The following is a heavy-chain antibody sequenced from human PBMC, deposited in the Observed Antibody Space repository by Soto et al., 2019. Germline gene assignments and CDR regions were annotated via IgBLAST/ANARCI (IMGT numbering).Heavy chain of an antibody. J-gene: IGHJ4*02. Sequence: ASVKVSCKASGYTFSSYTISWVRQAPGQGLEWMGWISVYNGNTYYAQNLQGRVTMTTDTSTSTAYMELRGLRSDDTAVYYCARDRLYYEYGSGSYNGELDYWGQGTLVTVSS. CDR1: GYTFSSYT. CDR3: ARDRLYYEYGSGSYNGELDY. CDR2: ISVYNGNT. V-gene: IGHV1-18*01. D-gene: IGHD3-10*01.